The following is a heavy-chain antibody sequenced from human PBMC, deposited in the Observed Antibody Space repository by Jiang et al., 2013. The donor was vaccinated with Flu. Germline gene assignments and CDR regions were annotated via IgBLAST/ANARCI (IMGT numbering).Heavy chain of an antibody. CDR3: AKDRGNTMILIRPYWYFDL. Sequence: QLVESGGGLVQPGGSLRLSCAASGFTFSSYAMSWVRQAPGKGLEWVSAISGSGGSTYYADSVKGRFTISRDNSKNTLYLQMNSLRAEDTAVYYCAKDRGNTMILIRPYWYFDLWGRGTLVTVSS. D-gene: IGHD3-22*01. CDR1: GFTFSSYA. V-gene: IGHV3-23*04. CDR2: ISGSGGST. J-gene: IGHJ2*01.